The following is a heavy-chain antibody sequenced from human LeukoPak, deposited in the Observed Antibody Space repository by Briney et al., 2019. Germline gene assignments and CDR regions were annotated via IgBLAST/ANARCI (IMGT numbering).Heavy chain of an antibody. V-gene: IGHV3-23*01. CDR3: AKGSDDHYYDSSGQNFDY. J-gene: IGHJ4*02. Sequence: PGGSLRLSCAASGFTFSSYAMSWVRQAPGKGLEWVSAISGSGGSTYYADYVKGRFTISRDNSKNTLYLQMNSLRAEDTAVYYCAKGSDDHYYDSSGQNFDYWGQGTLVTVSS. CDR1: GFTFSSYA. D-gene: IGHD3-22*01. CDR2: ISGSGGST.